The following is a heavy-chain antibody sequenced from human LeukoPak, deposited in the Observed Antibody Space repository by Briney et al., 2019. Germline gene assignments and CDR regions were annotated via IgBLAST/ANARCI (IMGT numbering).Heavy chain of an antibody. D-gene: IGHD3-10*01. CDR2: THPADSDT. CDR1: GHTFTDFW. V-gene: IGHV5-51*03. CDR3: GRRYFYSPEFDP. J-gene: IGHJ5*02. Sequence: GESLKISCQASGHTFTDFWIGWVPQLPGKGLEWMGNTHPADSDTVYSPSFQGLITISADKSITTVYLQWSSLKALAPALFSCGRRYFYSPEFDPWGQGTLVTVSS.